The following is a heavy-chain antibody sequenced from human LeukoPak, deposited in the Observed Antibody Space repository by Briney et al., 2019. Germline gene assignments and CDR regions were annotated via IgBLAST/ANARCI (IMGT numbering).Heavy chain of an antibody. CDR2: IYYSGST. J-gene: IGHJ4*02. Sequence: SETLSLTCTVSGGSISSNSYYWAWIRQPPGKGLEWIGSIYYSGSTNYNPSLKSRVTISVDTSKNQFSLKLSSVTAADTAVYYCASGLKWLRFPFDYWGQGTLVTVSS. CDR1: GGSISSNSYY. CDR3: ASGLKWLRFPFDY. D-gene: IGHD5-12*01. V-gene: IGHV4-39*07.